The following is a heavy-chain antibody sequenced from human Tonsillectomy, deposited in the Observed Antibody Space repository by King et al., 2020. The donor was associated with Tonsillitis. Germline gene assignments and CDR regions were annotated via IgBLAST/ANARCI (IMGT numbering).Heavy chain of an antibody. CDR1: GGSIRGGSFY. V-gene: IGHV4-61*02. Sequence: VQLQESGPGLVKPSQTLSLSCTVSGGSIRGGSFYWTWIRQPAGKGLECIGRMHTSGTTNYSPSLRSRVTMSIDTSKSQFSLNLTALTAADTAVYYCARARYSNFAANYYYVDVWGKGTTVTVSS. CDR2: MHTSGTT. J-gene: IGHJ6*03. CDR3: ARARYSNFAANYYYVDV. D-gene: IGHD4-11*01.